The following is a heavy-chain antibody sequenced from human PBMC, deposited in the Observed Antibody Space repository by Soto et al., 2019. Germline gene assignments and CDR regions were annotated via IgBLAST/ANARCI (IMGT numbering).Heavy chain of an antibody. CDR3: ASGVILGYCSSTSCSRASFDY. CDR1: GGSISSGGYY. D-gene: IGHD2-2*01. CDR2: IYYSGST. Sequence: NPSETLSLTCTVSGGSISSGGYYWSWIHQHPGKGLEWIGYIYYSGSTYYNPSLKSRVTISVDTSKNQFSLELSSVTAADTAVYYCASGVILGYCSSTSCSRASFDYWGQGTLVTVSS. V-gene: IGHV4-31*03. J-gene: IGHJ4*02.